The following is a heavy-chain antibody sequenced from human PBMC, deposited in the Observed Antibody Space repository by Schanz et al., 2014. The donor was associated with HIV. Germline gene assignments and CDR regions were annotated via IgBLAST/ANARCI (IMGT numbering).Heavy chain of an antibody. V-gene: IGHV1-2*02. Sequence: QVQLVQSGAAVKKPGASVKVSCMASGYTFTNYYIHWVRQAPGQGPEWMGWIDCSNGDTYYKKNFRGRVTMTRDTPITTVFMELSGLRSDDTAVYFCARNEFRLLPFDFWGQGTLVTVSS. D-gene: IGHD2-21*02. CDR3: ARNEFRLLPFDF. CDR2: IDCSNGDT. CDR1: GYTFTNYY. J-gene: IGHJ4*02.